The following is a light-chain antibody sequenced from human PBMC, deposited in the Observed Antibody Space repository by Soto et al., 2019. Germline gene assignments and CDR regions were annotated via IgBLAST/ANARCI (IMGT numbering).Light chain of an antibody. J-gene: IGKJ2*01. V-gene: IGKV1-33*01. CDR1: QDISNY. CDR3: QQYDNIPYT. CDR2: DAS. Sequence: DIQIPQSPSSLSASVGDIVTITFQASQDISNYLNWYQQKPGKAPKLLIYDASNLETGVPSRFSGSGSGTDFTFTISSLQPEDIETYYCQQYDNIPYTFGQGTKVDIK.